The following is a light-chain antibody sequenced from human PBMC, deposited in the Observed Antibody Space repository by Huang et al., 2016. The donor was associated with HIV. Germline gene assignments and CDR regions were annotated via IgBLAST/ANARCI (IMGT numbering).Light chain of an antibody. CDR3: QQSYSTLLT. CDR1: QTISTY. J-gene: IGKJ4*01. V-gene: IGKV1-39*01. CDR2: AAS. Sequence: DIQMTQSPSSLSASVGDRVTITCRASQTISTYLNWYQQRPGKAPKLLIYAASSLQSGVPSRFSGSGSWTDFTLTISSLQPEDFATYYCQQSYSTLLTFGGGTKVAIK.